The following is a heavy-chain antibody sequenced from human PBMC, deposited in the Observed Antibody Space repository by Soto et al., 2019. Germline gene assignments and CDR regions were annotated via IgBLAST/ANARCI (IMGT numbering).Heavy chain of an antibody. CDR2: INHSGST. D-gene: IGHD3-10*01. CDR3: ARGPKGGYYYGSGSYQKNYFDY. CDR1: GGSFSGYY. J-gene: IGHJ4*02. V-gene: IGHV4-34*01. Sequence: TLSLTCAVYGGSFSGYYWSWTRQPPGKGLEWIGEINHSGSTNYNPSLKSRVTISVDTSKNQFSLKLSSVTAADTAVYYCARGPKGGYYYGSGSYQKNYFDYWGQGTLVTVSS.